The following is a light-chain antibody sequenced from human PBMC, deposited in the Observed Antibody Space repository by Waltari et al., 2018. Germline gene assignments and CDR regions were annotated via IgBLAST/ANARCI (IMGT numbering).Light chain of an antibody. CDR1: QSVGSN. J-gene: IGKJ2*01. CDR2: GAS. CDR3: LQYDNWPSYT. Sequence: IVLTQSPATLSVSAGDRPTLSCTASQSVGSNLAWYQQRRGQAPRRLIYGASTRASRIPARFSGSGSGTDFTLTISSMQSEDFAVYYCLQYDNWPSYTFGPGTKLEI. V-gene: IGKV3-15*01.